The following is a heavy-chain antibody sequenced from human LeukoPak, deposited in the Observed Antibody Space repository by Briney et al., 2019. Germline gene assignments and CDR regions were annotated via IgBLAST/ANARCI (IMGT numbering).Heavy chain of an antibody. CDR3: ATGYDPDLAVAGSIFDY. Sequence: ASVKVSCKVSGYTLTELSMHWVRQAPGKGLEWMGGFDPEDGETIYAQKFQGRVTMTEDTSTDTAYMELSSLRSEDMAVYYCATGYDPDLAVAGSIFDYWGQGTLVTVSS. CDR1: GYTLTELS. J-gene: IGHJ4*02. CDR2: FDPEDGET. D-gene: IGHD6-19*01. V-gene: IGHV1-24*01.